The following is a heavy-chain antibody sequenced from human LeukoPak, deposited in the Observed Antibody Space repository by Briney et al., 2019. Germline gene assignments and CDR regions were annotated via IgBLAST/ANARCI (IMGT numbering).Heavy chain of an antibody. V-gene: IGHV3-23*01. CDR1: GFTFSSYG. CDR3: ARMNGGSLSSYYFDY. J-gene: IGHJ4*02. CDR2: LSVSGGTT. Sequence: PGGSLRLSCAASGFTFSSYGMHWVRQAPGKGLEWVSSLSVSGGTTYYTDSVKGRFTVSRDNSRDTLYLQMHSLRVEDTAVYYCARMNGGSLSSYYFDYWGQGILVTVPS. D-gene: IGHD1-26*01.